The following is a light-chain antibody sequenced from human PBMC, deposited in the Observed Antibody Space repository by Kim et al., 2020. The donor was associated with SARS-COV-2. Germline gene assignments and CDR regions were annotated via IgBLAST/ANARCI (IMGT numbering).Light chain of an antibody. Sequence: QPVLTQSPSASASLGASVKLTCTLSSGHSDYAIAWHQQQPEKGPRYLMKLNYDGSHSKGDGIPDRFSGSSSGAERYLTISSLQSEDEADYYCQTWGTGIGVFGGGTQLTVL. CDR3: QTWGTGIGV. CDR1: SGHSDYA. V-gene: IGLV4-69*01. CDR2: LNYDGSH. J-gene: IGLJ3*02.